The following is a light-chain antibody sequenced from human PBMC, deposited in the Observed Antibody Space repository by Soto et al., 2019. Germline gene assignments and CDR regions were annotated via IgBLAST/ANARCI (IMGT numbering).Light chain of an antibody. CDR3: SSFSATTATTVV. V-gene: IGLV2-11*01. CDR1: SSDVGRYDY. CDR2: DVT. J-gene: IGLJ2*01. Sequence: QSALTQPRSVSGSPGQSVTISCTGTSSDVGRYDYVSWYQQYPGEAPKLIIYDVTERPSGVPDRFSAAKSGNTASLTISGLQAEDEADYFCSSFSATTATTVVFGGGTKLTVL.